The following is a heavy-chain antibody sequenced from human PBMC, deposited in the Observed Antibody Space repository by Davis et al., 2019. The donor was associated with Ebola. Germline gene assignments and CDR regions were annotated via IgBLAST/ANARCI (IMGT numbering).Heavy chain of an antibody. CDR3: ARDGGCSSTSCYLRRIYYYGMDV. CDR1: GFTFSDYY. CDR2: ISSGSGVTT. V-gene: IGHV3-11*04. J-gene: IGHJ6*02. Sequence: GSLRLSCAASGFTFSDYYMSWIRQAPGKGLEWVSYISSGSGVTTYYADSVRGRFTISRDNAKNSLYLQMNSLRDEDTAVYYCARDGGCSSTSCYLRRIYYYGMDVWGQRTTVTVSS. D-gene: IGHD2-2*01.